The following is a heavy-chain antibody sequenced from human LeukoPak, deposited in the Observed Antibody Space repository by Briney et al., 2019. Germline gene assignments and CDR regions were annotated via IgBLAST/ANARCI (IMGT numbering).Heavy chain of an antibody. V-gene: IGHV3-7*02. D-gene: IGHD6-13*01. CDR2: IKQDGSVK. Sequence: PGGSLRLSCAGSEFTFSSYWMSWVRQAPGKGLEWVASIKQDGSVKYCVDSVKGRFTISRDNAKNSLYLQMSSLRAEDTAVYYCAKSIAAAGTGWFDPWGQGTLVTVSS. CDR1: EFTFSSYW. CDR3: AKSIAAAGTGWFDP. J-gene: IGHJ5*02.